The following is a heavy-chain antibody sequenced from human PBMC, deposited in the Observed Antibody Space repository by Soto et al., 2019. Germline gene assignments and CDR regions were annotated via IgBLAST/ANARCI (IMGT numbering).Heavy chain of an antibody. CDR1: GFTFSTYA. J-gene: IGHJ5*02. D-gene: IGHD3-22*01. CDR2: ISYDGSNK. Sequence: QVQLVESGGGVVQPGRSLRVSCAASGFTFSTYAMHWVRQAPGKGLEWVAVISYDGSNKYYADSVKGRFTISRDNSKNPLYLQMNSLRAEDTAVYYCAREGYYYDRSGYYYGWFDPWGQGTLVTVSS. CDR3: AREGYYYDRSGYYYGWFDP. V-gene: IGHV3-30-3*01.